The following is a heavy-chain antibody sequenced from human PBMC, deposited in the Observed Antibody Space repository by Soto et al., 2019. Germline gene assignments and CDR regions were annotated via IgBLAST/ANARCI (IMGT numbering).Heavy chain of an antibody. D-gene: IGHD5-18*01. CDR3: ARIRVDAAMALDY. CDR1: GFSLSNARMG. Sequence: QVTLKESGPVLVKPTETLTLTCTVSGFSLSNARMGVSWIRQPPGKALEWLAHIFSNDEKSYSTSLKSRLTISKDASKSQVVLTMTNMDPVDTATYYCARIRVDAAMALDYWGQGTLVTVSS. CDR2: IFSNDEK. V-gene: IGHV2-26*01. J-gene: IGHJ4*02.